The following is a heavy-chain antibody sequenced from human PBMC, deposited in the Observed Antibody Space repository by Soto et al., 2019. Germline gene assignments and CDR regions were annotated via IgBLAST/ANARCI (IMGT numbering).Heavy chain of an antibody. CDR3: ARGGTKCSSTSCYEKGHYYYYYMDV. J-gene: IGHJ6*03. Sequence: QVQLQESGPGLVKPSQTLSLTCTVSGGSISSGGYYWSWIRQHPGKGLEWIGYIYYRVSTYYNPSLKSRVTISVDPSKNQFSLKLSSVTAADTAVYYCARGGTKCSSTSCYEKGHYYYYYMDVWGKGTTVTVSS. CDR2: IYYRVST. V-gene: IGHV4-31*03. D-gene: IGHD2-2*01. CDR1: GGSISSGGYY.